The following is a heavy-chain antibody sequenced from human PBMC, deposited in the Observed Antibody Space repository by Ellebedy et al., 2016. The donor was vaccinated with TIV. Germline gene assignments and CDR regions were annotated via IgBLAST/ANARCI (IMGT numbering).Heavy chain of an antibody. D-gene: IGHD3-22*01. V-gene: IGHV1-8*01. J-gene: IGHJ4*02. CDR3: ARNDLYYDYDY. CDR2: MNPNSGNT. CDR1: GYTFTSYD. Sequence: ASVQVSCXASGYTFTSYDINWVRQATGQGLEWMGWMNPNSGNTGYAQKFQGRVTMTRNTSISTAYMELSSLRSEDTAVYYCARNDLYYDYDYWGQGTLVTVSS.